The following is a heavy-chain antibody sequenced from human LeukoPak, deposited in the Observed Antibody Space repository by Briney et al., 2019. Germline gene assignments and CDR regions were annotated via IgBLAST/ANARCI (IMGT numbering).Heavy chain of an antibody. CDR1: GDSISSYY. J-gene: IGHJ4*02. Sequence: SETLSLTCTVSGDSISSYYWSWIRQSPGKGLEWIGEINHSGSTNYNPSLKSRVTISVDTSKNQFSLKLSSVTAADTAVYYCARDVGTAMVHLNFDYWGQGTLVTVSS. V-gene: IGHV4-34*01. CDR2: INHSGST. CDR3: ARDVGTAMVHLNFDY. D-gene: IGHD5-18*01.